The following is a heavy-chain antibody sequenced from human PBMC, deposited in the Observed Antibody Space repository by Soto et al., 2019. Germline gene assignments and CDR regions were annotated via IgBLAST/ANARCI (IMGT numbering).Heavy chain of an antibody. CDR1: GFNFSIYW. CDR2: INSDGTYA. Sequence: EVQLVESGGGLVQPGGSLRLSCAASGFNFSIYWMHWVRQVPGKGLVWVSRINSDGTYANYADSVKGRFTSTRDNAKNTLYLEMNSRRAEDTAIYYCARGGAYGDYRSDYWGQGTLVTVSS. D-gene: IGHD4-17*01. V-gene: IGHV3-74*01. CDR3: ARGGAYGDYRSDY. J-gene: IGHJ4*02.